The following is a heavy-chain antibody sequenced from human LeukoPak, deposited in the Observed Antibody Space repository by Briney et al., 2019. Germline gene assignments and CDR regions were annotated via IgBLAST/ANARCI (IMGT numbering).Heavy chain of an antibody. CDR2: ICPSAST. CDR1: GDSLSSYY. CDR3: ARDDLRYCGGDCYLTLDH. V-gene: IGHV4-4*07. J-gene: IGHJ4*02. Sequence: SETLSLTSTVSGDSLSSYYWSWIRQPAGKGLECIVRICPSASTHYNPSLKSRLTMSVDTTKIKFSLNLSSVTAADTAVYFCARDDLRYCGGDCYLTLDHWSPGTLVTVSS. D-gene: IGHD2-21*02.